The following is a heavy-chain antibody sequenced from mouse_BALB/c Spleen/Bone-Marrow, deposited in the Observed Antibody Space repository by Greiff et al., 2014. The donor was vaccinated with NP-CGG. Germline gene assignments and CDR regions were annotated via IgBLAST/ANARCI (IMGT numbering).Heavy chain of an antibody. V-gene: IGHV14-3*02. CDR2: IDPANGNT. D-gene: IGHD1-1*01. CDR1: GFNIKDTY. J-gene: IGHJ2*01. CDR3: ANYYYGSHFDY. Sequence: LVESGAALVKPGASVKLSCTASGFNIKDTYMHWVKQRPEQGLEWIGRIDPANGNTKYDPKFQGKATITADTSSNTAYLPLSSLTSEDTAVYYCANYYYGSHFDYWGQGTTLTVSS.